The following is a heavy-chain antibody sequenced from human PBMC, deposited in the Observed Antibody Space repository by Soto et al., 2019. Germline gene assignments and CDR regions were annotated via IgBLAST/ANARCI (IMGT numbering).Heavy chain of an antibody. CDR1: GYTFTSYG. Sequence: ASVKVSCKASGYTFTSYGISWVRQAPGQGLEWMGWISAYNGNTNYAQKLQGRGTMTTDTSTSTAYLGLRSLRSDDTGVYYCARGVGSYCSGGRCGYYYYYYYMDVWGKGTTVTVSS. D-gene: IGHD2-15*01. V-gene: IGHV1-18*01. CDR3: ARGVGSYCSGGRCGYYYYYYYMDV. J-gene: IGHJ6*03. CDR2: ISAYNGNT.